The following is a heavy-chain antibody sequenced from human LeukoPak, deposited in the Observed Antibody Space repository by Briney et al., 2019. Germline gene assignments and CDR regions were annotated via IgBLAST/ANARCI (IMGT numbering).Heavy chain of an antibody. CDR1: GGSISSYF. Sequence: PSETLSLTCTVSGGSISSYFWTWIRQPPGKGLEWIGYIYYIGSTNYNPSLKSRVTVSVDTSKNQFSLRLSSVTAADTAVYYCASTRRDGYPFDYWGQGTLVTVSS. CDR2: IYYIGST. V-gene: IGHV4-59*01. D-gene: IGHD5-24*01. J-gene: IGHJ4*02. CDR3: ASTRRDGYPFDY.